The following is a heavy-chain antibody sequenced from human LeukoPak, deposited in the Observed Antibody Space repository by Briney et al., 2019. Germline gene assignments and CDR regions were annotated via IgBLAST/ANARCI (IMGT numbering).Heavy chain of an antibody. J-gene: IGHJ6*03. CDR3: ARASVTYYYYYYMDV. V-gene: IGHV4-59*01. Sequence: PSETLSLTCTVSGGSITNYYWTWIRQPPGEGLEWIGYIHYSGSTNYNPSLKSRVTISVDTSKNQFSLKLSSVTAADTAVYYCARASVTYYYYYYMDVWGKGTTVTVSS. D-gene: IGHD4-11*01. CDR1: GGSITNYY. CDR2: IHYSGST.